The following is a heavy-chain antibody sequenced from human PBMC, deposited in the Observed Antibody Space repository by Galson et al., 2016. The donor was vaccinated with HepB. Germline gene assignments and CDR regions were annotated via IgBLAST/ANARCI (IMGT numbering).Heavy chain of an antibody. V-gene: IGHV3-30*18. CDR1: GFTFSSYT. D-gene: IGHD3-10*02. J-gene: IGHJ4*02. CDR2: DSVHGGRK. CDR3: AKRHEYCPPVGCSVDY. Sequence: SLRLSCAASGFTFSSYTMNWVRQAPGKGLEWVAADSVHGGRKFYADAVKGRFTISRDSANNMLFLQMTSLRADDTAVYYCAKRHEYCPPVGCSVDYWGQGALVSVSS.